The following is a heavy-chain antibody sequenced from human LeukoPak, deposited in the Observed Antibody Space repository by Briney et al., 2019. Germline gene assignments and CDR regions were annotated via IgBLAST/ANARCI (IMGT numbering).Heavy chain of an antibody. J-gene: IGHJ4*02. CDR3: ARRSIAVAGPFDY. CDR2: ISSNGGST. D-gene: IGHD6-19*01. Sequence: GGSLRLSCAASGFTFSSYAMHWVRQAPGKGLEYVSAISSNGGSTYYANSVKGRFTISRDNSKNTLYLQMNSLRAEDTAVYYCARRSIAVAGPFDYWGQGTLVTVSS. V-gene: IGHV3-64*01. CDR1: GFTFSSYA.